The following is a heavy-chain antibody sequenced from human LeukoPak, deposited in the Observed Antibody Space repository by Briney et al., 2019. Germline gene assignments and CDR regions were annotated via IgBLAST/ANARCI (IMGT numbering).Heavy chain of an antibody. V-gene: IGHV4-34*01. CDR3: ARIRRYFDWYHAFDI. CDR1: GGSFSGYY. J-gene: IGHJ3*02. CDR2: INHSGST. D-gene: IGHD3-9*01. Sequence: PSETLSLTCAVYGGSFSGYYWSWIRQPPGKGLEWIGEINHSGSTNYNPSLKSRVTISVDTSKNQFSLKLSSVTAADTAVYYCARIRRYFDWYHAFDIWGQGTMVTVSS.